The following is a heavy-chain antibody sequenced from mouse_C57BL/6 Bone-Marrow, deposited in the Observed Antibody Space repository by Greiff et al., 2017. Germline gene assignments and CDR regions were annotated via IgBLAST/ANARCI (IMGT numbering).Heavy chain of an antibody. CDR1: GYAFSSSW. Sequence: VQLQQSGPELVKPGASVKISCKASGYAFSSSWMNWVKQRPGKGLEWIGRIYPGDGDTNYNGKFKGKATLTADKSSSTAYMQLSSLTSEDSAVYDCATCYNNGIIYFDDWGQGTTLTVSS. J-gene: IGHJ2*01. CDR3: ATCYNNGIIYFDD. CDR2: IYPGDGDT. V-gene: IGHV1-82*01. D-gene: IGHD2-5*01.